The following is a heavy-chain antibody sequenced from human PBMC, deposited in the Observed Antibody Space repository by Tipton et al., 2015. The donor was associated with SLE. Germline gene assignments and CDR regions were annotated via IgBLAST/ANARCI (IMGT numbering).Heavy chain of an antibody. CDR2: IHYSGTV. CDR1: DGSIRSTNYY. D-gene: IGHD5-12*01. V-gene: IGHV4-39*06. Sequence: TLSLTCTVSDGSIRSTNYYWGWIRQPPGKGLEWIGYIHYSGTVNYSPFLKSRVTISVDTSKNQFALKVTSVTAADTAVYYCARRHYSGPFDSWGQGTLVTVSS. J-gene: IGHJ4*02. CDR3: ARRHYSGPFDS.